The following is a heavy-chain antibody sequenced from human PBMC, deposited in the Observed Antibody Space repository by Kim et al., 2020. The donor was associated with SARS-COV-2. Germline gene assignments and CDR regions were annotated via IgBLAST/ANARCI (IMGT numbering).Heavy chain of an antibody. CDR3: ARESKYVRQRAFDI. V-gene: IGHV4-31*03. Sequence: SETLSLTCTVSGGSISSGGYYWSWIRQHPGKGLEWIGYIYYSGSTYYNPSLKSRVTTSVDTSKNQFSLKLSSVTAADTAVYYCARESKYVRQRAFDIWGQGTMVTVSS. J-gene: IGHJ3*02. CDR2: IYYSGST. CDR1: GGSISSGGYY. D-gene: IGHD6-25*01.